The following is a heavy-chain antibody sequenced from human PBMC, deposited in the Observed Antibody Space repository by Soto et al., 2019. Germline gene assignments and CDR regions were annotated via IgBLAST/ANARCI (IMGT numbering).Heavy chain of an antibody. D-gene: IGHD2-2*01. CDR3: ASRGYCSSRTCFRWFDP. CDR1: GGTFHKYG. CDR2: IIPIFATV. V-gene: IGHV1-69*06. Sequence: QVQLVQSGAEVRKPGSSVKVSCKASGGTFHKYGLSWVRQAPGQGLEWMGGIIPIFATVNYAQKFQGRVTITAERSTSTAFMELSRLTSEDTAVYYCASRGYCSSRTCFRWFDPWGQGTLVTVSS. J-gene: IGHJ5*02.